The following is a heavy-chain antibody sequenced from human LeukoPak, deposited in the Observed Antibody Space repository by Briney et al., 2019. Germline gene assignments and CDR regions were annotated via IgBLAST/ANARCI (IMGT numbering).Heavy chain of an antibody. CDR3: ARPHYDFWSGRESDAFDI. Sequence: SETLSLTCAVYGGSFSGYYWSWIRQPPGKGLEWIGEINHSGSTNYNPSLKSRVTISVDTSKNQFSLKLSSVTAADTAVYYCARPHYDFWSGRESDAFDIWGQGTMVTVSS. V-gene: IGHV4-34*01. CDR2: INHSGST. D-gene: IGHD3-3*01. J-gene: IGHJ3*02. CDR1: GGSFSGYY.